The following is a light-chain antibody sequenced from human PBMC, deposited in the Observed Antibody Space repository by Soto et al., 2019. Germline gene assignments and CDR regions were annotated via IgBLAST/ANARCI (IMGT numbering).Light chain of an antibody. J-gene: IGLJ3*02. CDR2: GKN. CDR1: SSNIGAGYD. CDR3: QSFDTSLSGSV. Sequence: QSVLTQPPSVSGAPGQRVTISCSGSSSNIGAGYDVHWYQQLPGTAPKLLMYGKNKRPSGVPDRFSGSKSGTSASLAITGLQAEDEADYYCQSFDTSLSGSVFGGGTQLTVL. V-gene: IGLV1-40*01.